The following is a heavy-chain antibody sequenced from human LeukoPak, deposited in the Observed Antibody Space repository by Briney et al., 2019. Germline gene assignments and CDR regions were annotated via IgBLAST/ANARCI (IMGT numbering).Heavy chain of an antibody. V-gene: IGHV3-53*04. CDR1: GFTVSSNY. CDR3: ARDSNYYDSSGYYLFDF. D-gene: IGHD3-22*01. J-gene: IGHJ4*02. Sequence: GGSLRLSCAASGFTVSSNYMSWVRQAPGKGLEWVSVIYSGGSTYYADSVKGRFTISRHNSKNTLYLQMNSLRAEDTAVYYCARDSNYYDSSGYYLFDFWGQGTLVTVSS. CDR2: IYSGGST.